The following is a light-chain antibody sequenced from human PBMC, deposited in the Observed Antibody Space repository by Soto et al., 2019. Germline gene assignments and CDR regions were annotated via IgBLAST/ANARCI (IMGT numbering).Light chain of an antibody. CDR1: QSVSDY. CDR2: GTS. Sequence: EIVLTQSPATLSLSPGERATLSCRASQSVSDYLAWYQQKPGQAPRLLIHGTSSRATGIPARFSGSGSGTDFTLTINSLEPEDFAVYYCQHFGSSLRTFGQGTKVDIK. J-gene: IGKJ1*01. CDR3: QHFGSSLRT. V-gene: IGKV3-11*01.